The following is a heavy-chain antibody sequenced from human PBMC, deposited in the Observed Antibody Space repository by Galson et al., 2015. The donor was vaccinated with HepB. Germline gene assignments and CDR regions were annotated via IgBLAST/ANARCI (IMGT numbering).Heavy chain of an antibody. Sequence: SVKVSCKASGYTFTSYGISWVRQAPGQGLEWMGWISAYNGNTNYAQKLQGRVTMTTDTSTSTAYMELRSLRSDDTAVNYCARDSGQITIFGVVSSLVFDYWGQGTLVTVSS. D-gene: IGHD3-3*01. CDR3: ARDSGQITIFGVVSSLVFDY. CDR2: ISAYNGNT. J-gene: IGHJ4*02. CDR1: GYTFTSYG. V-gene: IGHV1-18*01.